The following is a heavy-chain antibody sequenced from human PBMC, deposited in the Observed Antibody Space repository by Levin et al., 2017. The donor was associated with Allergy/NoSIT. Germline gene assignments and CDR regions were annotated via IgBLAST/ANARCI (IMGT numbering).Heavy chain of an antibody. CDR1: GFTFSDYY. CDR2: ISSSSSYT. Sequence: GGSLRLSCAASGFTFSDYYMSWIRQAPGKGLEWVSYISSSSSYTNYADSVKGRFTISRDNAKNSLYLQMNSLRAEDTAVYYCASVYARYYYYYMDGWGKGTTVTVSS. D-gene: IGHD5/OR15-5a*01. V-gene: IGHV3-11*03. J-gene: IGHJ6*03. CDR3: ASVYARYYYYYMDG.